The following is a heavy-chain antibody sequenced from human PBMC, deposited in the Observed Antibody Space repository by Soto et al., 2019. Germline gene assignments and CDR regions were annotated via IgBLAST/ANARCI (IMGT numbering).Heavy chain of an antibody. J-gene: IGHJ6*03. D-gene: IGHD2-15*01. CDR3: ASLSRMPYCSGGSCYYDYYYMDV. CDR2: IYYSGST. V-gene: IGHV4-59*01. CDR1: GGSISSYY. Sequence: PLETLSLPPTVHGGSISSYYCSWILQPPGKGQQQIDYIYYSGSTNYNPSLKSRVTISVDTSKNQFSLKLSSVTAADTAVYYCASLSRMPYCSGGSCYYDYYYMDVWGKGTSVTVSS.